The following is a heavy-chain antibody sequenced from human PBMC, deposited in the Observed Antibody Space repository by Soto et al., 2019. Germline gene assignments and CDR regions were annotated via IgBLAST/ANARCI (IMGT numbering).Heavy chain of an antibody. Sequence: SETLSLTCTVSGGSISSGDYYWSWIRQPPGKGLEWIGYIYYSGSTYYNPSLKSRVTISVDTSKNQFSLKLSSVTAADTAVYYCAREERISSWQRWDLNWFDPWGQGTLVTVSS. D-gene: IGHD6-13*01. CDR1: GGSISSGDYY. J-gene: IGHJ5*02. CDR3: AREERISSWQRWDLNWFDP. V-gene: IGHV4-30-4*02. CDR2: IYYSGST.